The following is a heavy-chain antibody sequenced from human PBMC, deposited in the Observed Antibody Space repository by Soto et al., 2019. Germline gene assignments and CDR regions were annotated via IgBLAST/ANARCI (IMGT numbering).Heavy chain of an antibody. V-gene: IGHV3-74*01. D-gene: IGHD3-10*01. CDR3: ARAGAGFDY. CDR2: INNGGTDT. CDR1: GFTFMNYW. J-gene: IGHJ4*02. Sequence: EVQLVESGGGLVQPGGSLRLSCAASGFTFMNYWMHWVHQAPGKGLVWVSHINNGGTDTSYADSVKGRFTVSKDSAKGTLYLQMNSLRVEDTAVYYCARAGAGFDYWGRGTLVTVSS.